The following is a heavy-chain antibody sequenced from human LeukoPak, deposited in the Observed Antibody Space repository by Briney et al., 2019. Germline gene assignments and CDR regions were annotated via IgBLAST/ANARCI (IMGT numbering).Heavy chain of an antibody. CDR1: GFTFSSYA. J-gene: IGHJ4*02. V-gene: IGHV3-30-3*01. CDR3: ARVLRVRVWFGEFY. CDR2: ISYDGSNK. D-gene: IGHD3-10*01. Sequence: PGGSLRLSCAASGFTFSSYAMHWVRQAPGKGLEWVAVISYDGSNKYYADSVKGRFTISRGNSKNTLYLQMNSLRAEDTAVYYCARVLRVRVWFGEFYWSQGTLVTVSS.